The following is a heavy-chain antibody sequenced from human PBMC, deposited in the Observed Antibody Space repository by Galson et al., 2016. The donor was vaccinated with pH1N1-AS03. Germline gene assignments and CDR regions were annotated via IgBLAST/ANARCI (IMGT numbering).Heavy chain of an antibody. D-gene: IGHD6-19*01. J-gene: IGHJ6*02. CDR1: GFTFSSYG. Sequence: SLRLSCAASGFTFSSYGMHWVRQAPGKGLEWVAVISYDGSNKYYADSAKGRFTISRDNSKNMLYQQMNSLRAEDTAVYYCAKDRGARYSSGWYKGGMDVWGQGTTVTVSS. CDR2: ISYDGSNK. CDR3: AKDRGARYSSGWYKGGMDV. V-gene: IGHV3-30*18.